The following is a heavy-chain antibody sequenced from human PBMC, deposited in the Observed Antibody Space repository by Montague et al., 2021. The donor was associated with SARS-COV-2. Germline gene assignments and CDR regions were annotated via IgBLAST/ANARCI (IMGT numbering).Heavy chain of an antibody. CDR3: ANHPVWQQLIT. D-gene: IGHD6-13*01. Sequence: SETLSLTCAVSGASISNAFWWSWVRQPPGKGLEWIAEIHHSGGSNYNPSLASRVTISLDYSKNQLSLMLSSVTAADTAMYYCANHPVWQQLITWGQGTLVSVSS. V-gene: IGHV4-4*02. CDR2: IHHSGGS. CDR1: GASISNAFW. J-gene: IGHJ4*02.